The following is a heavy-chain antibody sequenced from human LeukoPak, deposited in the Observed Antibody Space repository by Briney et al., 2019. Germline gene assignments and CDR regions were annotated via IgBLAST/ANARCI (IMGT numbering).Heavy chain of an antibody. D-gene: IGHD2-15*01. J-gene: IGHJ6*02. V-gene: IGHV1-69*01. CDR3: ARESCSGSSCYKGVYYYGMDV. CDR2: IIPIFGTA. CDR1: GGTFSSYA. Sequence: SVKVSCKASGGTFSSYAISWVRQAPGQGLEWMGGIIPIFGTANYAQKFQGRVTITADESTSTAYMELSSLRSEDTAVYYCARESCSGSSCYKGVYYYGMDVWGQGTTVTVSS.